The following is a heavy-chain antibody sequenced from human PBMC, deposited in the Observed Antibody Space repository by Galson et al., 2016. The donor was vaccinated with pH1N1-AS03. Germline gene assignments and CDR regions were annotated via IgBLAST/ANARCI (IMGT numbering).Heavy chain of an antibody. D-gene: IGHD6-19*01. Sequence: SVKVSCKASGYTFTDYYIHWVRQAPGQGLEWMGIIYPTGDGKNYAQKFQGRVTMTRDTSTSTFYMELSSLISDDTAVYFCARDSGGWAVDFWGQGTEVTVSS. CDR1: GYTFTDYY. CDR3: ARDSGGWAVDF. J-gene: IGHJ3*01. V-gene: IGHV1-46*01. CDR2: IYPTGDGK.